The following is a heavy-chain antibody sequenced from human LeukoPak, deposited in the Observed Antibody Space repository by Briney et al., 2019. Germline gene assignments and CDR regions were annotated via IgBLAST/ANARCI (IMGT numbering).Heavy chain of an antibody. CDR2: ISGDGGTT. Sequence: PGGSLRLSCAASGFSFGDNAMHWVRQGPGKGLEWVSLISGDGGTTYDADSVKGRYTVSRDNSKNSLYLQMNRLRTEDTALYYCARRSYDAYYAMDVWGQGTTVTVS. CDR3: ARRSYDAYYAMDV. J-gene: IGHJ6*02. CDR1: GFSFGDNA. V-gene: IGHV3-43*02. D-gene: IGHD3-22*01.